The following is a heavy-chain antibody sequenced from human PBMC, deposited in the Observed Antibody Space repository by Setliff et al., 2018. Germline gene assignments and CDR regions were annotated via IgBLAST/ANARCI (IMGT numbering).Heavy chain of an antibody. D-gene: IGHD1-26*01. CDR1: GGSISNYY. CDR3: ARKGISALSGAFDM. Sequence: PSETLSLTCPVSGGSISNYYWSWIRQPAGKGLEWIGRIYTSGSTNYNPSLKSRVTMSVDTSKNQFSLKLSSVTAADTAVYYCARKGISALSGAFDMWGQGTMVTVSS. CDR2: IYTSGST. V-gene: IGHV4-4*07. J-gene: IGHJ3*02.